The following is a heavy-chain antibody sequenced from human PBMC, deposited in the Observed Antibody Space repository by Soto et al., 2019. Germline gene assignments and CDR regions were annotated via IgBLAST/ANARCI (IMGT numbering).Heavy chain of an antibody. CDR2: ITRDGYNK. CDR3: TKSSGGSASVGMDY. CDR1: GFIFKNYA. D-gene: IGHD2-15*01. V-gene: IGHV3-30*04. Sequence: QVQLVEAGGGVVQPGRSLRLSCAVSGFIFKNYALNWVRQAPGKGLERVASITRDGYNKYYADSVKGRFTISRDNSKNTLGLQMTARRVEDSSVYYCTKSSGGSASVGMDYWGPGTLVTVSS. J-gene: IGHJ4*02.